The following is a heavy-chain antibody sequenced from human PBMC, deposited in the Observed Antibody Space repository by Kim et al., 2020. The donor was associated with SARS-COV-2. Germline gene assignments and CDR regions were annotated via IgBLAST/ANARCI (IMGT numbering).Heavy chain of an antibody. Sequence: GGSLRLSCAASGFTFSSYSMNWVRQAPGKGLEWVSSISSSSSYIYYADSVKGRFTISRDNAKNSLYLQMNSLRAEDTAVYYCARGDVVVPAAYFDYWGQGTLVTVSS. J-gene: IGHJ4*02. V-gene: IGHV3-21*01. CDR1: GFTFSSYS. CDR3: ARGDVVVPAAYFDY. D-gene: IGHD2-2*01. CDR2: ISSSSSYI.